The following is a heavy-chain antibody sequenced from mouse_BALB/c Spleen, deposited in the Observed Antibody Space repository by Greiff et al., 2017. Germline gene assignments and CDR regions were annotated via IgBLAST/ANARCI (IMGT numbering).Heavy chain of an antibody. CDR3: NGDIQLAMDY. J-gene: IGHJ4*01. CDR2: IDPENGDT. Sequence: EVQLQQSGAELVRSGASVKLSCTASGFNIKDYYMHWVKQRPEQGLEWIGWIDPENGDTEYAPKFQGKATMTADTSSNTAYLQLSSLTSEDTAVYYCNGDIQLAMDYWGQGTSVTVSS. V-gene: IGHV14-4*02. CDR1: GFNIKDYY. D-gene: IGHD3-3*01.